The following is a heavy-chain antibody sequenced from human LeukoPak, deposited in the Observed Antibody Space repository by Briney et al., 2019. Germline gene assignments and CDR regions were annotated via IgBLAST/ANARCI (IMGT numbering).Heavy chain of an antibody. CDR3: ARGVPAAADAFDI. CDR2: INHSGST. V-gene: IGHV4-34*01. J-gene: IGHJ3*02. CDR1: GGSFSGYY. Sequence: TLSVTCAVYGGSFSGYYWSWIRQPPGKGLEWIGEINHSGSTNYNPSLNSRVTVSVDTSTIQFSLKLSSVTAADTAVYYCARGVPAAADAFDIWGQGTMDRVSS. D-gene: IGHD2-2*01.